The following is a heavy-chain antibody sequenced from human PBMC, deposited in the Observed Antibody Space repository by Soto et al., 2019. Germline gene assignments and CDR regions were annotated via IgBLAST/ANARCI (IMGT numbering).Heavy chain of an antibody. CDR2: IDPSDSYT. Sequence: GESLKISCKASGYSFTSYWISWVCQTPGKGLEWMGRIDPSDSYTNYSPSFQGHATISADKSINTAYLQWSSLQASDTAIYYCARIFTTYPHYYFDYWSQGTLVTV. J-gene: IGHJ4*02. CDR3: ARIFTTYPHYYFDY. CDR1: GYSFTSYW. V-gene: IGHV5-10-1*01. D-gene: IGHD3-22*01.